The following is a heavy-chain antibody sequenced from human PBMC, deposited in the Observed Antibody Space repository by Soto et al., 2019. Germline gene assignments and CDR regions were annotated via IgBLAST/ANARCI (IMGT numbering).Heavy chain of an antibody. D-gene: IGHD1-26*01. Sequence: SETLSLTCNVSGGSISISSYYWGCIRQPPGKGLEWIGHIFHTGSTYYNPSLKSRVTISVDTSKNQFSLKLSSVTATDTAVYYCARRRIVVTTNFDYWGQGTLVTVSS. J-gene: IGHJ4*02. CDR2: IFHTGST. CDR3: ARRRIVVTTNFDY. V-gene: IGHV4-39*01. CDR1: GGSISISSYY.